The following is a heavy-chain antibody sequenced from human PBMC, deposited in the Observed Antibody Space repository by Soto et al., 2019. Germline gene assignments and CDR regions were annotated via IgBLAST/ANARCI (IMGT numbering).Heavy chain of an antibody. J-gene: IGHJ6*02. D-gene: IGHD2-21*01. CDR3: AASCVGCGGFNYYGMVV. CDR1: GGSISSGGYY. Sequence: KTSETLSLTCTVSGGSISSGGYYWNWILQHPGKGLEWIGYIYYSGTTYYNPSLKSRVTISVDTSKNQFSLKLSSVTAADTAVYYCAASCVGCGGFNYYGMVVCGQGTTVTISS. CDR2: IYYSGTT. V-gene: IGHV4-31*03.